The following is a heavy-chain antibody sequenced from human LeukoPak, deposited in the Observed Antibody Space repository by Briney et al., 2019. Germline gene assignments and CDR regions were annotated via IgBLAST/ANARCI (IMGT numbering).Heavy chain of an antibody. V-gene: IGHV3-48*01. J-gene: IGHJ4*02. CDR2: ISDSGAM. Sequence: AGGSLRLSCAASGFTFSTYSMKWVRQAPGKGLEWVSYISDSGAMYYADSVRGRFTISRGNAQNSLFLQMNSLRAEDTAVYYCARDGGYRGYDADCWGQGTLVTVSS. CDR1: GFTFSTYS. D-gene: IGHD5-12*01. CDR3: ARDGGYRGYDADC.